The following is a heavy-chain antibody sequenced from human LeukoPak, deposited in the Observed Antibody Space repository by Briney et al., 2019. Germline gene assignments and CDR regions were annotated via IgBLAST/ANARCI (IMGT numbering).Heavy chain of an antibody. V-gene: IGHV1-46*01. CDR2: INPSGGST. CDR1: GYTFTSCY. CDR3: ARGGRSVVPAAMVDY. Sequence: ASVKVSCKASGYTFTSCYMHWVRQAPGQGLEWMGIINPSGGSTSYAQKFQGRVTMTRDTSTSTVYMELSSLRSEDTAVYYCARGGRSVVPAAMVDYWGQGTLVTVSS. J-gene: IGHJ4*02. D-gene: IGHD2-2*01.